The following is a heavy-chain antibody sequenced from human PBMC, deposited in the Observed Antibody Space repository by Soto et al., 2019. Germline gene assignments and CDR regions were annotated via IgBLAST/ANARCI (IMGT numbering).Heavy chain of an antibody. CDR2: VDYSGTA. CDR1: SGSISVTNVF. V-gene: IGHV4-39*01. Sequence: SETLSLTCTVSSGSISVTNVFWGWVRQPPGKGLEWIGNVDYSGTAYFSPSLATRVTFHVDTSKNQFSLTLYSVAAADTAVYYCARITGRHLDYWGQGILVTVSS. CDR3: ARITGRHLDY. D-gene: IGHD1-20*01. J-gene: IGHJ4*02.